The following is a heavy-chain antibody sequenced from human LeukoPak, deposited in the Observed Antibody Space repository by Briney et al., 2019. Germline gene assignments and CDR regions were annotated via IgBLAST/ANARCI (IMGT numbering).Heavy chain of an antibody. CDR1: GFTFSSYA. CDR2: ISYDGSNK. Sequence: GSLRLSCAASGFTFSSYAMHWVRQAPGKGLEWVAVISYDGSNKYYADSVKGRFTISRDNSKNTLYLQMNSLRAEDTAVYYCARVHDFWSGPDYWGQGTLVTVSS. V-gene: IGHV3-30*04. J-gene: IGHJ4*02. CDR3: ARVHDFWSGPDY. D-gene: IGHD3-3*01.